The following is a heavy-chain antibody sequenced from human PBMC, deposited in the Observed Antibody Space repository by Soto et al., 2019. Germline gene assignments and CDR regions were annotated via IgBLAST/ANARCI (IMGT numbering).Heavy chain of an antibody. Sequence: PGGSLRLSCAASGFTFSSYAMHWVRQAPGKGLEWVAVISYDGSNKYYADSVKGRFTISRDNSKNTLYLQMNSLRAEDTAVYYCARDPFYSGSYHYYYYGMDVWGQGTTVTVSS. CDR1: GFTFSSYA. V-gene: IGHV3-30-3*01. D-gene: IGHD1-26*01. CDR3: ARDPFYSGSYHYYYYGMDV. J-gene: IGHJ6*02. CDR2: ISYDGSNK.